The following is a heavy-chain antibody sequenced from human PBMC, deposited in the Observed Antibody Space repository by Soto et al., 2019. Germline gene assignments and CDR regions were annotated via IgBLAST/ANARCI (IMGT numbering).Heavy chain of an antibody. CDR1: EFTFSSYD. CDR3: AKFMVRGLGHNYFGMDI. V-gene: IGHV3-23*01. CDR2: ISGGGGGT. J-gene: IGHJ6*02. D-gene: IGHD3-10*01. Sequence: XGSLRLSCSAAEFTFSSYDMNWVRQGTGKGLEWVSAISGGGGGTYYADSVNGRFTISRDNSKSTLYLQMNSLRAEDTAVYYCAKFMVRGLGHNYFGMDIWGRGHTVTVSS.